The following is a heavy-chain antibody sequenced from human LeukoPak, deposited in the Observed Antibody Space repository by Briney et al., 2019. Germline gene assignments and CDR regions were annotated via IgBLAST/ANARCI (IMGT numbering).Heavy chain of an antibody. V-gene: IGHV3-15*01. Sequence: GGSLRLSCAVSGFTSSNAWMSWVRQAPGKGREWVGRIKSKTDGGTRDYAAPVKGRFTISRDDSKNTLYLQMNSLKTEDTAVYYCTTFDYAAFLIWGQGTMVTVSS. CDR2: IKSKTDGGTR. D-gene: IGHD4/OR15-4a*01. J-gene: IGHJ3*02. CDR3: TTFDYAAFLI. CDR1: GFTSSNAW.